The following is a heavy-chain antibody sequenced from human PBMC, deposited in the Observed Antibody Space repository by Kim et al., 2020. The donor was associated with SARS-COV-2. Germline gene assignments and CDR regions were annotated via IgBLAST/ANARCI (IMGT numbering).Heavy chain of an antibody. D-gene: IGHD6-19*01. CDR1: GGSISSSSYY. Sequence: SETLSLTCTVSGGSISSSSYYWGWIRQPPGKGLEWIGSIYYSGSTYYNPSLKSRVTISVDTSKNQFSLKLSSVTAADTAVYYCARTLDQEVGYSSGDDAFDIWGQGTMVTVSS. J-gene: IGHJ3*02. V-gene: IGHV4-39*01. CDR3: ARTLDQEVGYSSGDDAFDI. CDR2: IYYSGST.